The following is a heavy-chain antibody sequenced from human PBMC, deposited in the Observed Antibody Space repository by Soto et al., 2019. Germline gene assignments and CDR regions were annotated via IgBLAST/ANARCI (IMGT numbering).Heavy chain of an antibody. J-gene: IGHJ4*02. D-gene: IGHD6-19*01. V-gene: IGHV3-23*01. Sequence: GGSLRLSCAASGFTFSNFDMSWVRQAPGKGPEWVSSISARDDNTYYADSVKGRFTISRDNSKNTLYLQMDSLRAEDTAVYYCAKNWYSSDWYFDSWGQGTLVTVSS. CDR3: AKNWYSSDWYFDS. CDR1: GFTFSNFD. CDR2: ISARDDNT.